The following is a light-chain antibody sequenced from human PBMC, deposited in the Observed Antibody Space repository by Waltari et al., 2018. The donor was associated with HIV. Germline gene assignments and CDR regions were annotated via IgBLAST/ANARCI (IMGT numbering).Light chain of an antibody. CDR2: GAS. V-gene: IGKV3-15*01. J-gene: IGKJ2*01. CDR3: QQYGNSAPYT. Sequence: EIVMTQSPATLSVSPGERATLSCRASRSIAGNLAWYQQKPGQAPRLLNDGASTRATGVPGKVSCSGSETDFSLPISSLQSEDFAVYYCQQYGNSAPYTFGQGSKLEIK. CDR1: RSIAGN.